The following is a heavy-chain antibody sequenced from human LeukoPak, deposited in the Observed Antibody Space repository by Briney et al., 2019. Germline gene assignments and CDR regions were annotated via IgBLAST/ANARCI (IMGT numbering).Heavy chain of an antibody. CDR2: INPSGGST. D-gene: IGHD4/OR15-4a*01. CDR3: ARGPNPGANVPFDY. Sequence: ASVKVSCKASGYTFTTTNMNWVRQALGKGLEWMGIINPSGGSTSYAQKFQGRVTMTRDTSTSTVHMELSGLRSEDTAVYYCARGPNPGANVPFDYWGQGTLVTVSS. CDR1: GYTFTTTN. V-gene: IGHV1-46*01. J-gene: IGHJ4*02.